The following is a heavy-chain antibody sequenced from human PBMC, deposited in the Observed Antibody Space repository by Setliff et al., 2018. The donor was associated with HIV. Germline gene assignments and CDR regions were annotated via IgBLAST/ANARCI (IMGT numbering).Heavy chain of an antibody. Sequence: SVKVSCKVSGGTFRKYSISWVRQAPGQGLEWVGGIIPMFGSTTYAQKFYGRVTITADESTDIVEMELTILTFEDTAMYYCARDDHYYDMGSIYSDWYFDVWGPATQVTVSS. CDR3: ARDDHYYDMGSIYSDWYFDV. CDR2: IIPMFGST. J-gene: IGHJ2*01. V-gene: IGHV1-69*13. D-gene: IGHD3-22*01. CDR1: GGTFRKYS.